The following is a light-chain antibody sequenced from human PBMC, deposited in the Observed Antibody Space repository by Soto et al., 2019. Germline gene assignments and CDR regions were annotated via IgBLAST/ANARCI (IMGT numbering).Light chain of an antibody. CDR3: HSYDRSLSGSF. CDR2: GTT. Sequence: QSVLTQTPSVSGAPGQRVTISCTGRSSNIGAGYDVHWYQHLPGTAPKLLIYGTTNRPSGVPDRFSGSKSGISASLAITGLQAEDEADYYCHSYDRSLSGSFFGTGTKLTVL. CDR1: SSNIGAGYD. V-gene: IGLV1-40*01. J-gene: IGLJ1*01.